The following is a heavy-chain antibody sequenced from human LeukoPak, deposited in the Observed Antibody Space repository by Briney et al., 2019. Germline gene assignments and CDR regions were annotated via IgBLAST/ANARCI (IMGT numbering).Heavy chain of an antibody. CDR2: ISGSGSTI. CDR3: ASGRGFTVAKTIYDY. Sequence: PGGSLRLSCAVSGFTFNNCEMNWVRQAPGKRLEWVSYISGSGSTISYADSVRGRFTISRDNAKNSLYLQMNSLRAEDTAVYYCASGRGFTVAKTIYDYWGQGTLVTVSS. J-gene: IGHJ4*02. CDR1: GFTFNNCE. V-gene: IGHV3-48*03. D-gene: IGHD4-17*01.